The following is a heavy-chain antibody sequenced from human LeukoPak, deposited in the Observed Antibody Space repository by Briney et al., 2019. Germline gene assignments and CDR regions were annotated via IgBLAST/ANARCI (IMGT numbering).Heavy chain of an antibody. CDR2: INHSGST. CDR3: ARGHYDFWSGRRWFDP. CDR1: GGSFIGYY. J-gene: IGHJ5*02. D-gene: IGHD3-3*01. Sequence: SETLSLTCAVYGGSFIGYYWSWIRQPPGKGLEWIGEINHSGSTNYNPSLKSRVTISVGTSKNQFSLKLSSVTAADTAVYYCARGHYDFWSGRRWFDPWGQGTLVTVSS. V-gene: IGHV4-34*01.